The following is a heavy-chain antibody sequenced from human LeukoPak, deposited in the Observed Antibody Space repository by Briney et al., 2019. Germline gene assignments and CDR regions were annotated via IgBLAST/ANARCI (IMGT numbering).Heavy chain of an antibody. Sequence: ASVKVSCKASGYTFTSYYMHWVRQAPGQGLECMGIINPSGGSTSYAQKFQGRVTMTRDTFTSTVYMELSSLRSEDTAVYYCARDPGTVAPIDYWGQGTLVTVSS. J-gene: IGHJ4*02. V-gene: IGHV1-46*01. CDR3: ARDPGTVAPIDY. CDR1: GYTFTSYY. CDR2: INPSGGST. D-gene: IGHD6-19*01.